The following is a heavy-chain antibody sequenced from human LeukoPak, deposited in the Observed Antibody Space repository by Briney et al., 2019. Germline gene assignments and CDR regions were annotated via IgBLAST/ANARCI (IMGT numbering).Heavy chain of an antibody. CDR3: AKGGYYYDSSGYYIFDY. V-gene: IGHV3-9*01. CDR2: ISWNSGSI. CDR1: GFTFDDYA. D-gene: IGHD3-22*01. J-gene: IGHJ4*02. Sequence: GGSLRLSCAASGFTFDDYAMHWVRQAPGKGLEWVSGISWNSGSIGYADSVKGRFTISRDNAKNSLYLQMNSLRAEDTALYYCAKGGYYYDSSGYYIFDYWGQGTLVTVSS.